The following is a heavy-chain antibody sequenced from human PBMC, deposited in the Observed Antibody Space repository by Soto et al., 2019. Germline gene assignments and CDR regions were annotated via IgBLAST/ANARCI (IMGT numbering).Heavy chain of an antibody. CDR1: GGTFSSYA. CDR3: ARVQLELRDYYYYYGMDV. CDR2: IIPIFGTA. J-gene: IGHJ6*02. D-gene: IGHD1-1*01. Sequence: ASVKVSCKASGGTFSSYAISWVRQAPGQGLEWMGGIIPIFGTANYAQKFQGRVTITADKSTSTAYMELSSLRSEDTAVYYCARVQLELRDYYYYYGMDVWGQGTTVTVSS. V-gene: IGHV1-69*06.